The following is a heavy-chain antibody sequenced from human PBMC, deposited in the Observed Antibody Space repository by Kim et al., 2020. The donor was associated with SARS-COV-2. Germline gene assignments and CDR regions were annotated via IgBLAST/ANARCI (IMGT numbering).Heavy chain of an antibody. CDR3: ARDIRVGATAKYYYYGMDV. D-gene: IGHD1-26*01. CDR2: ISYDGSNK. J-gene: IGHJ6*02. V-gene: IGHV3-30*04. Sequence: GGSLRLSCAASGFTFSSYAMHWVRQAPGKGLEWVAVISYDGSNKYYADSVKGRFTISRDNSKNTLYLQMNSLRAEDTAVYYCARDIRVGATAKYYYYGMDVWGQGTTVTVSS. CDR1: GFTFSSYA.